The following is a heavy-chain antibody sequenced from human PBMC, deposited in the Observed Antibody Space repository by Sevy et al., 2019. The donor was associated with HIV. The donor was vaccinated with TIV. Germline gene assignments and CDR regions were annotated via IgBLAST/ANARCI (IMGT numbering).Heavy chain of an antibody. V-gene: IGHV4-39*01. CDR3: ARFEYGDYVSHFEY. Sequence: SVTLSLTCTVSGGSINSDSYYWGWIRQPPGKGLEWIGNIYYSGTTYYNPSLKSRVTISVDTSKNQFSLKLSSVTAADTAVYYCARFEYGDYVSHFEYWGQGTLVTVSS. CDR2: IYYSGTT. CDR1: GGSINSDSYY. J-gene: IGHJ4*02. D-gene: IGHD2-21*02.